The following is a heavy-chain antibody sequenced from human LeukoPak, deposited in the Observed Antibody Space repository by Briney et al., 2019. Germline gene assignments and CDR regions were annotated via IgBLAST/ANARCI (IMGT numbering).Heavy chain of an antibody. D-gene: IGHD3-22*01. Sequence: GESLQISCQGSGYRFIDYWITWVRQMPGKGLQWMGRIHPSDSETNYSPSFQGHVTFSAAKSISTAYLQWSSLKASDTAMYFCARHYYNDNTLFDYWGHGTLVTVSS. J-gene: IGHJ4*01. CDR1: GYRFIDYW. CDR3: ARHYYNDNTLFDY. V-gene: IGHV5-10-1*01. CDR2: IHPSDSET.